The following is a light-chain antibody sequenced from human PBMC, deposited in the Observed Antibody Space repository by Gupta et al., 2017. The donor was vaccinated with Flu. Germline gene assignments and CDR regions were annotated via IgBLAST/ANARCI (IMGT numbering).Light chain of an antibody. J-gene: IGKJ1*01. CDR1: QSISIW. CDR2: KAS. V-gene: IGKV1-5*03. Sequence: PSTLSASVGDRVTITCRASQSISIWLAWYQQKPGKAPKLLIYKASSLESGVPSRFSGSGSGTEFTLTISSLQPDDFATYYCQHDSGSSWTFGQGTKVEIK. CDR3: QHDSGSSWT.